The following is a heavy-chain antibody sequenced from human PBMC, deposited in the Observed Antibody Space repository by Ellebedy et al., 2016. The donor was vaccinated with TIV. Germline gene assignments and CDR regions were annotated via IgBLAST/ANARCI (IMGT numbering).Heavy chain of an antibody. CDR1: GFSFGDYA. CDR3: TRERGLGYCSSTSCLHYNWFDP. V-gene: IGHV3-49*03. D-gene: IGHD2-2*01. Sequence: GESLKISCTASGFSFGDYAMNWFRQAPGKGLEWVGLIRTKASGGTTQYAASVKGRFTISRDDSKSIAYLQMNSLKTEDTAVYYCTRERGLGYCSSTSCLHYNWFDPWGQGTLVTVSS. J-gene: IGHJ5*02. CDR2: IRTKASGGTT.